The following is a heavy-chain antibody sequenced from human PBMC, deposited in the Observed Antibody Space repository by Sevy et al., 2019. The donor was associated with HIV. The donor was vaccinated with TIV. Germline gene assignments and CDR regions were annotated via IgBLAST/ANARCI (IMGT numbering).Heavy chain of an antibody. CDR2: ISGTGGST. J-gene: IGHJ4*02. CDR1: GFTFSSYA. V-gene: IGHV3-23*01. D-gene: IGHD4-17*01. CDR3: AKRHWGHDYGYYVDH. Sequence: GGSLRLSCAASGFTFSSYAMSWVRQAPGKGLEWVSAISGTGGSTYYADSVKGRFTISRDNSKNTLYLRMNSLRAEDTAVYYCAKRHWGHDYGYYVDHWGQGTLVTVSS.